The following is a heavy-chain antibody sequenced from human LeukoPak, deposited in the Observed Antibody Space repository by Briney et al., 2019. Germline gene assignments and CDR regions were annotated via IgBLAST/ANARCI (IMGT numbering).Heavy chain of an antibody. V-gene: IGHV1-2*06. CDR2: INPNSGGT. CDR3: ARGAYCTSTSCPEGFDY. J-gene: IGHJ4*02. D-gene: IGHD2-2*01. CDR1: GYTFTGYY. Sequence: ASVKVSCKASGYTFTGYYMHWVRQAPGQGLEWMGRINPNSGGTNYAQKFRGRVTMTRDTSISTAYMELSRLRSDDTAVYYCARGAYCTSTSCPEGFDYWGRGTLVTVSS.